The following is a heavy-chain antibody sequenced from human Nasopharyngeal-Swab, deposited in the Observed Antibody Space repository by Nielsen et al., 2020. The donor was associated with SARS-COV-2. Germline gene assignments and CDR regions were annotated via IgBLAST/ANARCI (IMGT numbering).Heavy chain of an antibody. CDR1: GFTFISYA. Sequence: GESLKISCSASGFTFISYAMHWVRQAPGKGLEYVSAISSNGGSTYYADSVKGRFTISRDNSKNTLYLQMSSLRAEDTAVYYCVKDRVVPAVPDYWGQGTLVTVSS. D-gene: IGHD2-2*01. CDR3: VKDRVVPAVPDY. CDR2: ISSNGGST. V-gene: IGHV3-64D*06. J-gene: IGHJ4*02.